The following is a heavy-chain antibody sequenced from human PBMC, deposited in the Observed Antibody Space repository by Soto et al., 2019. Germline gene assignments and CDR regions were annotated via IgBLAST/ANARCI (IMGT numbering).Heavy chain of an antibody. J-gene: IGHJ4*02. CDR2: INVGNGNT. Sequence: ASVEVSCKASGYTFTSCAMHWVRQAPGQRLEWMGWINVGNGNTKYSQKFQGRVTITRDTSASTAYMELSSLRSEDTAVYYCARDIVADLLDYWGQGTLVTVSS. CDR3: ARDIVADLLDY. D-gene: IGHD5-12*01. V-gene: IGHV1-3*01. CDR1: GYTFTSCA.